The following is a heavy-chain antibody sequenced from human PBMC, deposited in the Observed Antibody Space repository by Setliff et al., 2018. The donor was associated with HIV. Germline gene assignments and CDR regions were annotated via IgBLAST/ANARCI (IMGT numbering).Heavy chain of an antibody. CDR1: GESFSRYY. J-gene: IGHJ5*02. CDR3: AGDPWSSAHGS. CDR2: INHSAFT. D-gene: IGHD6-19*01. Sequence: SETLSLTCAVYGESFSRYYFTWIRQAPGRGLEWIGEINHSAFTKYNPSLASRVTMSIDMSKNQFSLNPKSVTAADTAVYYCAGDPWSSAHGSWGQGTLVTVS. V-gene: IGHV4-34*10.